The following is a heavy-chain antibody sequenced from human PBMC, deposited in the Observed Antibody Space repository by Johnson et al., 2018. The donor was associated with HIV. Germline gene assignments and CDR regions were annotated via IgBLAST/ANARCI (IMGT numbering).Heavy chain of an antibody. CDR2: IYSGGST. CDR3: AKGIAARPPGDAFDI. CDR1: GFTVSSNY. V-gene: IGHV3-66*02. D-gene: IGHD6-25*01. J-gene: IGHJ3*02. Sequence: VQLVESGGGLVQPGGSLRLSCAASGFTVSSNYMSWVRQAPGKGLEWVSVIYSGGSTYYADSVKGRFTISRDNAKNSLYLQMNSLRAEDTALYYCAKGIAARPPGDAFDIWGQGTMVTVSS.